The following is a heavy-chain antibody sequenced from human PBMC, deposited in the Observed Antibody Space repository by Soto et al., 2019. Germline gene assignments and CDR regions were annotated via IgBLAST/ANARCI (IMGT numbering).Heavy chain of an antibody. CDR3: ATXXVGYYYGLDV. CDR2: IIPVFVTA. CDR1: GGTFSSYA. V-gene: IGHV1-69*12. Sequence: QVQLVQSGAEVKKPGSSVKVSCKASGGTFSSYAISWVRQAPGQGLEWMGGIIPVFVTANYAQKFQGRVTITADESTSTAYMELSSLRSEDTAVYFCATXXVGYYYGLDVWGQGTTVTVSS. J-gene: IGHJ6*02.